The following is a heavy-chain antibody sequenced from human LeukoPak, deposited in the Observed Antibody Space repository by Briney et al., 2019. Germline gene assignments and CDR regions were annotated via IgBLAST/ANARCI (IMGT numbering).Heavy chain of an antibody. CDR3: ARSPYYDFWSGYPYFDY. J-gene: IGHJ4*02. D-gene: IGHD3-3*01. V-gene: IGHV4-39*07. CDR2: IYYSGST. Sequence: SETLSLTCTVSGGSISSSSYYWGWIRQPPGKGLEWIGSIYYSGSTYYNPSLKSRVTISVDTSKNQFSLKLSSVTAADTAVYYCARSPYYDFWSGYPYFDYWGQGTLVTVSS. CDR1: GGSISSSSYY.